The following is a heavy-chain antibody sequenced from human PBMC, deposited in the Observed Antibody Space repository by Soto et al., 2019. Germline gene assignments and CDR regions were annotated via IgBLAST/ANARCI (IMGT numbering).Heavy chain of an antibody. D-gene: IGHD4-4*01. V-gene: IGHV1-69*13. CDR2: IIPIFDTT. CDR3: ASGGTTVNRRFDY. Sequence: GASVKVSCKASGGTSSSYAISWMRQAPGQGLEWMGGIIPIFDTTDYAQKFQGRVTFTADDSTSTVYMELNSLTSEDTAVYYCASGGTTVNRRFDYWGQGTLVTVSS. J-gene: IGHJ4*02. CDR1: GGTSSSYA.